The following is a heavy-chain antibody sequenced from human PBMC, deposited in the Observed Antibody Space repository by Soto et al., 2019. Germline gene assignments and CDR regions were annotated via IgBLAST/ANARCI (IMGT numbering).Heavy chain of an antibody. CDR2: INAGNGNT. CDR1: GYTFSSYA. Sequence: XVKVSSRASGYTFSSYAMHWVRQAPGQRLEWMGWINAGNGNTKYSQKFRGRVTITRDTSASTAYMELSSLRSEDTAVYYCARAPSWYNFDYWGQGTLVTVSS. D-gene: IGHD6-13*01. J-gene: IGHJ4*02. CDR3: ARAPSWYNFDY. V-gene: IGHV1-3*01.